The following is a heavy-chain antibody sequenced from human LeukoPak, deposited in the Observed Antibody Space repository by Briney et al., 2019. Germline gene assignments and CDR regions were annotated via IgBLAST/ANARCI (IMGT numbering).Heavy chain of an antibody. Sequence: GGSLRLSCAASGFTFSDYYMSWIRQAPGKGLEWVSYISSSGSTIYYADSVKGRFTISRDNAKNSLYLQMNSLRAEDTAVYYCAREDTAMVRYCDYWGQGTLVTVSS. D-gene: IGHD5-18*01. CDR1: GFTFSDYY. CDR2: ISSSGSTI. CDR3: AREDTAMVRYCDY. V-gene: IGHV3-11*04. J-gene: IGHJ4*02.